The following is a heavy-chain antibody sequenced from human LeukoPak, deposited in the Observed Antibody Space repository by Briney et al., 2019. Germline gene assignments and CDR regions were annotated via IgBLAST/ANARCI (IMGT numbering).Heavy chain of an antibody. Sequence: GKSLRLSCAASGFTFSSYGMHWVRQAPGKGLEWVALISDDGGKKYYADSVKGRFTISRDNSKNSLYLQMNSLRTEDTALYYCAKGQYCSSTTCFMAFDYWGQGTLVTVSS. CDR2: ISDDGGKK. CDR1: GFTFSSYG. V-gene: IGHV3-30*18. J-gene: IGHJ4*02. CDR3: AKGQYCSSTTCFMAFDY. D-gene: IGHD2-2*01.